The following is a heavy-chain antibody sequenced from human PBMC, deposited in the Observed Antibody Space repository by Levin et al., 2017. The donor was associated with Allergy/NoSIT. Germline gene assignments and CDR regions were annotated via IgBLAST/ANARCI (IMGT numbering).Heavy chain of an antibody. CDR3: ARADGRSLLNH. D-gene: IGHD1-14*01. CDR2: INSGGDT. J-gene: IGHJ4*02. V-gene: IGHV3-53*01. Sequence: GGSLRLSCVASGFGFSGTYMSWVRQAPGKGLEWVSIINSGGDTYYSDSVMGRFTISRDNSKNTLYLQLNSLIVEDTAVYYCARADGRSLLNHGGQGTLGTVSS. CDR1: GFGFSGTY.